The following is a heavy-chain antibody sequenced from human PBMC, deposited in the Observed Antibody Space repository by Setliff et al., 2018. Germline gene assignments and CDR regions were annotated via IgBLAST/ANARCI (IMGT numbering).Heavy chain of an antibody. Sequence: ASVKVSCKTSGYTFTTYAINWVRQAPGQGLEWMGWINTNTGNPTYAQDFTGRFVFSLDTSVSTAYLQISSLKAEDTALYYCARASRFGTIKYRGDYYMDVWGKGTTVTVSS. V-gene: IGHV7-4-1*02. CDR3: ARASRFGTIKYRGDYYMDV. CDR2: INTNTGNP. D-gene: IGHD3-10*01. CDR1: GYTFTTYA. J-gene: IGHJ6*03.